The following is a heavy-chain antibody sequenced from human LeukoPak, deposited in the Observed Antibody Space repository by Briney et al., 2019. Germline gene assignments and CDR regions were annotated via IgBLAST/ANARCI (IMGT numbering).Heavy chain of an antibody. CDR1: GCTFSSNA. CDR3: YYAGY. J-gene: IGHJ4*02. V-gene: IGHV3-23*01. D-gene: IGHD3-3*01. Sequence: GGSLRLSCAASGCTFSSNAMSWVRPAPAKGLEWVSGISGSGGTRYYADSVKGRFTVSRDNSKNTLYLQMNSLRAEDTAVYYCYYAGYWGQGTLVTVSS. CDR2: ISGSGGTR.